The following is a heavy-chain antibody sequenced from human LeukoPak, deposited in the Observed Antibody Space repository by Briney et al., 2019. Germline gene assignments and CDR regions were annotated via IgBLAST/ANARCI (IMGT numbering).Heavy chain of an antibody. CDR2: ISSNGGST. CDR3: VKDGAAAGTLFLFGY. CDR1: GFTFSSYS. Sequence: GGSLRLSCAASGFTFSSYSMNWVRQAPGKGLEYVSAISSNGGSTYYADSVKGRFTISRDNSKNTLYLQMSSLRAEDTAVYYCVKDGAAAGTLFLFGYWGQGTLVTVSS. D-gene: IGHD6-13*01. V-gene: IGHV3-64D*09. J-gene: IGHJ4*02.